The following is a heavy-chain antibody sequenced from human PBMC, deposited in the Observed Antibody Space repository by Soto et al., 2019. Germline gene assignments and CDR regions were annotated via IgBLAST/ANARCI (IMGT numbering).Heavy chain of an antibody. CDR1: GGSISSGDYY. V-gene: IGHV4-30-4*01. CDR3: ARVKDGGNSGYYYYGMDV. J-gene: IGHJ6*02. D-gene: IGHD2-21*02. CDR2: IYYSGST. Sequence: QVQLQESGPGLVKPSQTLSLTCTVSGGSISSGDYYWSWIRQRPGKGLEGIGYIYYSGSTYYNPSLKSRVTISVDTSKNQFSLKLSSVTAADTAVYYCARVKDGGNSGYYYYGMDVWGQRTTVTVSS.